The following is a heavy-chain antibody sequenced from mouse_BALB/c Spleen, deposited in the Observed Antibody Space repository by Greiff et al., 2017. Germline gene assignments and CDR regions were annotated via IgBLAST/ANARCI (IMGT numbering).Heavy chain of an antibody. CDR2: INPSTGYT. V-gene: IGHV1-7*01. Sequence: QVQLQQSGAELAKPGASVKMSCKASGYTFTSYWMHWVKQRPGQGLEWIGYINPSTGYTEYNQKFKDKATLTADKSSSTAYMQLSSLTSEDSAVYYCARRAPGNYGNPAWFAYWGQGTLVTVSA. J-gene: IGHJ3*01. CDR1: GYTFTSYW. D-gene: IGHD2-1*01. CDR3: ARRAPGNYGNPAWFAY.